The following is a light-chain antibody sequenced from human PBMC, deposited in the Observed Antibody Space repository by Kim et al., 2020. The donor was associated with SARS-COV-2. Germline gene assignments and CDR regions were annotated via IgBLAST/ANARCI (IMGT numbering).Light chain of an antibody. Sequence: DIQMTQSPSTLSASVGDRVTITCRASQSLSKWLAWYQQKPGKAPKLLIYMASTLESGVPSRFSGIGSEKEFTLTINSLPPDDFATYYCQRYRAYSKTFGRGAKVEI. CDR3: QRYRAYSKT. CDR2: MAS. V-gene: IGKV1-5*03. J-gene: IGKJ1*01. CDR1: QSLSKW.